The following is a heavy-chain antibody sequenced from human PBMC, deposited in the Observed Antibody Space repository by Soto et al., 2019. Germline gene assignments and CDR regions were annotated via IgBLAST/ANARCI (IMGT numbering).Heavy chain of an antibody. J-gene: IGHJ4*02. V-gene: IGHV4-4*02. Sequence: SQTMSLTYAVSGATITNNHWCPWVRKTPGQGLEWIGGMHHVGITNYSPSLKSRVSISLDKSNNPFSLKLTSMTAADTAIYYCARGAVVNFDSWGQGTPVTVSS. CDR2: MHHVGIT. CDR3: ARGAVVNFDS. CDR1: GATITNNHW. D-gene: IGHD3-22*01.